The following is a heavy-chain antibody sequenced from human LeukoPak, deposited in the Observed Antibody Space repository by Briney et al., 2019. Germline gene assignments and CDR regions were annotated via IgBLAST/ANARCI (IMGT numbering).Heavy chain of an antibody. J-gene: IGHJ4*02. CDR1: GFTFSDHY. Sequence: GGSLRLSCAASGFTFSDHYMSWIRQAPGEGLEWISYITSSNNIYYGESVKGRFTISRDNAKNSLYLQMNSLRAEDTAVYYCARVVYGDYGLGCFDYWGQGTLVTVSS. CDR2: ITSSNNI. V-gene: IGHV3-11*01. CDR3: ARVVYGDYGLGCFDY. D-gene: IGHD4-17*01.